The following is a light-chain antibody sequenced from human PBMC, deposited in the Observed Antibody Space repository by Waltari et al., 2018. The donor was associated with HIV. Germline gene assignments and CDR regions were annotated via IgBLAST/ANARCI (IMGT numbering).Light chain of an antibody. Sequence: QSALTQPASVSGSPGQSITISCTGTSSDVGGYNYVSWYQQHPGKDPTRMFYEVSNRPSVVPNRFSGSKSGTTASLTISGLQSDDEADYSCSSYTSSSTLILGTGTKVTVL. CDR1: SSDVGGYNY. CDR3: SSYTSSSTLI. CDR2: EVS. V-gene: IGLV2-14*01. J-gene: IGLJ1*01.